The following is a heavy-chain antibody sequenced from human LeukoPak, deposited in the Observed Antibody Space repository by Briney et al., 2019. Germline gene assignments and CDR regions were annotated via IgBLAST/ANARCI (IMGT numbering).Heavy chain of an antibody. CDR1: GGSISSYY. CDR2: IYTSGST. CDR3: ARGTMVRGVTDYFDY. D-gene: IGHD3-10*01. Sequence: PSETLSLTCTVSGGSISSYYWSWIRQPAGKGLEWIGRIYTSGSTNYNPSLKSRVTMSVDTSKNQFSLKLSSVTAADTAVYYCARGTMVRGVTDYFDYWGQGTLVTVSS. V-gene: IGHV4-4*07. J-gene: IGHJ4*02.